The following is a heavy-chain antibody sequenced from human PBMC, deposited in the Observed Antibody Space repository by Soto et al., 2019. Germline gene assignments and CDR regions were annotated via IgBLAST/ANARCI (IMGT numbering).Heavy chain of an antibody. CDR1: GYTFTSYA. J-gene: IGHJ6*02. CDR2: SNAGNGNT. CDR3: ARDPKQGQLLFSYYFGMGV. D-gene: IGHD2-2*01. V-gene: IGHV1-3*01. Sequence: GASVKVSCKASGYTFTSYAMHWVRQAPRQRLEWMGWSNAGNGNTKYSQYFQGRVTITRDTSASTAYMELSSLRSEDTAVYYCARDPKQGQLLFSYYFGMGVLGQGTTVTVS.